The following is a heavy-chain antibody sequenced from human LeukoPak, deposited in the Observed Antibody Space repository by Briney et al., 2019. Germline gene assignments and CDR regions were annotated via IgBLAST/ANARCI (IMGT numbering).Heavy chain of an antibody. CDR1: GYSFTAYY. CDR2: INPNSGGT. V-gene: IGHV1-2*02. CDR3: ARLYLYYFDY. D-gene: IGHD5/OR15-5a*01. Sequence: ASVKVSCKASGYSFTAYYIHWVRQAPGQGLEWMGWINPNSGGTNSAEKFQSRVTMTRDTSTTTAYMELSTLRSDDTAVYYCARLYLYYFDYWGQGARVTVSS. J-gene: IGHJ4*02.